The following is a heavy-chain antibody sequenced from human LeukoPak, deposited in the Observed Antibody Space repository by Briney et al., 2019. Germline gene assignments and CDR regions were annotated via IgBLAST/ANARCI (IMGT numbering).Heavy chain of an antibody. V-gene: IGHV3-48*01. CDR1: GFTFSSYS. D-gene: IGHD3-3*01. CDR3: AKTYDFWSGYGMDV. Sequence: GGSLRLSCAASGFTFSSYSMNWVRQAPGKGLEWVSYISSSSSTIYYADSVKGRFTISRDNAKNSLYLQMNSLRAEDTAVYYCAKTYDFWSGYGMDVWGQGTTVTVSS. CDR2: ISSSSSTI. J-gene: IGHJ6*02.